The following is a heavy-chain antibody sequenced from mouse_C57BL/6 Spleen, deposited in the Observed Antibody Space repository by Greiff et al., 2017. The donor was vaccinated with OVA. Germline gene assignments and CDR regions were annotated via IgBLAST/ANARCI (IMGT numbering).Heavy chain of an antibody. D-gene: IGHD3-1*01. Sequence: QVQLQQSGAELVKPGASVKLSCKASGYTFTSYWMQWVKQRPGQGLEWIGEIDPSDSYTNYNQKFKGKATLTVDTSSSTAYMQLSSLTSEDSAVYYCARGATGAYWGQGTLVTVSA. CDR3: ARGATGAY. CDR2: IDPSDSYT. J-gene: IGHJ3*01. CDR1: GYTFTSYW. V-gene: IGHV1-50*01.